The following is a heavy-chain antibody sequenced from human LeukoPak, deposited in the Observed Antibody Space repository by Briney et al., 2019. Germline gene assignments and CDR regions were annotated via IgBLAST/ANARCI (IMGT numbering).Heavy chain of an antibody. D-gene: IGHD6-19*01. V-gene: IGHV4-39*07. CDR2: INHSGST. CDR1: GGSISSSSYY. J-gene: IGHJ4*02. Sequence: SETLSLTCTVSGGSISSSSYYWGWIRQPPGTGLEWIGEINHSGSTNYNPSLKSRVTISVDTSKNQFSLKLSSVTAAGTAVYYCARVYSSGWVRYWGQGTLVTVSS. CDR3: ARVYSSGWVRY.